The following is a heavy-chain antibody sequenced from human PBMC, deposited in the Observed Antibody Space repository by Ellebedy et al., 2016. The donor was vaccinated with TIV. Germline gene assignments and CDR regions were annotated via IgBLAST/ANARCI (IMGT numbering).Heavy chain of an antibody. CDR2: IYFTGSA. D-gene: IGHD4-17*01. J-gene: IGHJ6*02. V-gene: IGHV4-59*08. Sequence: SETLSLTCTVSGGSISGYYWSWVRQPPGKGLEWIGNIYFTGSAVYNPSLKSRVTISVDTSKNLFSLNVSSVTAADTAVYYCARQGDLYGVMYGMEVWGQGTTVSVSS. CDR3: ARQGDLYGVMYGMEV. CDR1: GGSISGYY.